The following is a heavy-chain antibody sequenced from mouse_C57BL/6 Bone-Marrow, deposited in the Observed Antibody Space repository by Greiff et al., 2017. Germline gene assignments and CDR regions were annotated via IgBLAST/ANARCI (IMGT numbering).Heavy chain of an antibody. V-gene: IGHV1-52*01. CDR2: IDPSDSET. CDR1: GYTFTSYW. J-gene: IGHJ4*01. Sequence: VQLQQSGAELVRPGSSVKLSCKASGYTFTSYWMHWVKQRPIQGLEWIGNIDPSDSETHYNQKFKDKATLTVDKSSSTAYMQLSSLTSEDSAVYYCARHSNSYAMDYWGQGTSVTVSS. CDR3: ARHSNSYAMDY. D-gene: IGHD2-5*01.